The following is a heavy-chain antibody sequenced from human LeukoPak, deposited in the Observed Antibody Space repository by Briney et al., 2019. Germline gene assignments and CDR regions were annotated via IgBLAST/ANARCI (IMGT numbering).Heavy chain of an antibody. CDR2: IRYDGGDK. V-gene: IGHV3-30*02. D-gene: IGHD1-14*01. Sequence: PGGSLRLSCAASGFTFSNYGMHWIRQAPGKGLEWVAFIRYDGGDKNYADSVKGRFTISRDNSKNTLYLQMNSLRTEDTAVYYCAKTAPGPFDYWGQGTLVTVSS. CDR1: GFTFSNYG. J-gene: IGHJ4*02. CDR3: AKTAPGPFDY.